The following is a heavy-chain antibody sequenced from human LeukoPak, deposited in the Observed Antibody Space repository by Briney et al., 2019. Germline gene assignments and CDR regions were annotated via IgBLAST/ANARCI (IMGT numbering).Heavy chain of an antibody. CDR3: ARDIVSGSGSLDY. CDR1: RFSFSNYW. CDR2: VKSDGSNP. J-gene: IGHJ4*02. Sequence: GGSLRLSCAASRFSFSNYWMHWVRQAPGKGLVWVSRVKSDGSNPSYADSVKGRFTISRDNAENMLYLQMNTLGAEDTAVYYCARDIVSGSGSLDYWGQGTLVTISS. V-gene: IGHV3-74*01. D-gene: IGHD3-10*01.